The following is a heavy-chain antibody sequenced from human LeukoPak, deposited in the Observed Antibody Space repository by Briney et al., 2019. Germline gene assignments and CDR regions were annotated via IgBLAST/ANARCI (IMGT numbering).Heavy chain of an antibody. CDR3: ARERRITMIVVALKGDDAFDI. V-gene: IGHV1-18*01. CDR1: GYTFTSYG. Sequence: VASVKVSCKASGYTFTSYGISWVRQAPGQGLEWMGWISAYNGNTNYAQKFQGRVTMTRDTSISTAYMELSRLRSDDTAVYYGARERRITMIVVALKGDDAFDIWGQGTMVTVSS. CDR2: ISAYNGNT. J-gene: IGHJ3*02. D-gene: IGHD3-22*01.